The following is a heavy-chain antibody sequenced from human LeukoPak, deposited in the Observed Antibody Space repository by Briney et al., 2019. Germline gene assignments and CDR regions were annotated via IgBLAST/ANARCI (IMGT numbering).Heavy chain of an antibody. Sequence: GRSLRLSCAASGFTFSNYAMHWVRQAPGKGLEWVAFIRYDGSNKYYADSMKGRFTISRDNSKNTLYLQMNGLRAEDTAVYYCWSSGYYNDFDYWGQGTLVTVSS. J-gene: IGHJ4*02. D-gene: IGHD3-22*01. CDR1: GFTFSNYA. CDR2: IRYDGSNK. V-gene: IGHV3-30*02. CDR3: WSSGYYNDFDY.